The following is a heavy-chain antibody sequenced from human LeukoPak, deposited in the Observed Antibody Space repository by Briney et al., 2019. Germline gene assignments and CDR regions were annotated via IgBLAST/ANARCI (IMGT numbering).Heavy chain of an antibody. CDR1: GFTFSSYS. V-gene: IGHV3-21*01. CDR2: ISSSSSYI. CDR3: AGGSSFGGY. D-gene: IGHD3-10*01. J-gene: IGHJ4*02. Sequence: GGSLRLSCAASGFTFSSYSMTWVRQAPGKGLEWASSISSSSSYIYYADSVKGRFTISRDNAKNSLYLQMNSLRAEDTAVYYCAGGSSFGGYWGQGTLVTVSS.